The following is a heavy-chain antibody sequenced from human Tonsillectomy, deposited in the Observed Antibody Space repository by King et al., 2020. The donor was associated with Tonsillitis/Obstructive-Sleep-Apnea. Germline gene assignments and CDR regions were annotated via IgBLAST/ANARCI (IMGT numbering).Heavy chain of an antibody. D-gene: IGHD3-22*01. Sequence: QLVQSGGGVVQPGRSLRLSCAASGFTFNSYGMHWVRQAPGKGLEWVAVISYDGTNKYYADSVKGRFTISRDNSKNTLYLQMNSLRGEDTAVYYCAKDSRSAYYYDSSGPDYWGQGTLVTVSS. CDR2: ISYDGTNK. CDR3: AKDSRSAYYYDSSGPDY. J-gene: IGHJ4*02. V-gene: IGHV3-30*18. CDR1: GFTFNSYG.